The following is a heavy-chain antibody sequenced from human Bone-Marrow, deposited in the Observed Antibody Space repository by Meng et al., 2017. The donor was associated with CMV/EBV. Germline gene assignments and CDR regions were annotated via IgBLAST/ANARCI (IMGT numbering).Heavy chain of an antibody. J-gene: IGHJ4*02. CDR3: ARLIAVASTGDY. CDR1: GFTFSNYA. D-gene: IGHD6-19*01. CDR2: ISYDGSNE. Sequence: GGSLRLSCAASGFTFSNYAIHWVRQAPGKGLEWVAVISYDGSNEYYSDSVKGRFTISRDNSKNTLYLQMNSLRAEDTAVYYCARLIAVASTGDYWGQGTLVTVSS. V-gene: IGHV3-30*04.